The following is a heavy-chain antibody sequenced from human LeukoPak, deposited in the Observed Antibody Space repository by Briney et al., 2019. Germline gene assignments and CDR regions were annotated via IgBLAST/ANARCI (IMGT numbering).Heavy chain of an antibody. CDR1: GGSFSGYY. D-gene: IGHD4-17*01. CDR3: ASNGVTTSKDGYWFDP. Sequence: SETLSLTCAVYGGSFSGYYWSWIRQPPGKGLEWIGEINHSGSTKYNPSLKSRVTISVDTSKNQFSLKLSSVTAADTAVYYCASNGVTTSKDGYWFDPWGEGTLVTVSS. J-gene: IGHJ5*02. V-gene: IGHV4-34*01. CDR2: INHSGST.